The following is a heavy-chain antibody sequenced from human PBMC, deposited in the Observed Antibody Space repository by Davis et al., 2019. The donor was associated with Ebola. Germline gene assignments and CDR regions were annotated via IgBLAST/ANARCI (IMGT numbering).Heavy chain of an antibody. Sequence: GESLKISCAASGFIFSNYGMHWVRQAPGKGLEWVSFIVYDGNTKIYADSVKGRFTISRDNANNTLSLQMNSLRPEDTGMYYCAKVSPRAYGMDVWGRGTTVTVSS. CDR1: GFIFSNYG. J-gene: IGHJ6*02. CDR2: IVYDGNTK. CDR3: AKVSPRAYGMDV. V-gene: IGHV3-30*02.